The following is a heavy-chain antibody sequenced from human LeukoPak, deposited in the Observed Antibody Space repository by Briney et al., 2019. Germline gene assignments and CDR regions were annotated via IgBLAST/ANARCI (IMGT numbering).Heavy chain of an antibody. CDR3: ARRELGVATINY. Sequence: ASVKVSCKASGYTFTGYYMHCVRQAPGQGLEWMGWINPNSGGTNYAQKFQGRVTMTRDTSISTAYMELSRLRSDDTAVYYCARRELGVATINYWGQGTLVTVSS. D-gene: IGHD5-12*01. CDR1: GYTFTGYY. CDR2: INPNSGGT. J-gene: IGHJ4*02. V-gene: IGHV1-2*02.